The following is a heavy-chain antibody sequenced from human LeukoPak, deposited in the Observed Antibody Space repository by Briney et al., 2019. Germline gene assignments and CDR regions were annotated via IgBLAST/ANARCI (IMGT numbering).Heavy chain of an antibody. CDR1: GYTFTGYY. Sequence: ASVKVSCKASGYTFTGYYMHWVRQVPGQGLEWMGWINPNSGGTNYAQKFQGRVTMTRDTSISTAYMELSRLRSDDTAVYYCARPHLYCSSTSCPFDYWGQGTLVTVSS. V-gene: IGHV1-2*02. CDR2: INPNSGGT. D-gene: IGHD2-2*01. J-gene: IGHJ4*02. CDR3: ARPHLYCSSTSCPFDY.